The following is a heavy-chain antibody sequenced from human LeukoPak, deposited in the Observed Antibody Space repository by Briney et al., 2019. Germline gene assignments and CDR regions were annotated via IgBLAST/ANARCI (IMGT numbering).Heavy chain of an antibody. CDR3: ARGVGDSSGYRTYPLDY. CDR1: GGSISTNY. D-gene: IGHD3-22*01. Sequence: SETLSLTCTVSGGSISTNYWSWSRQPPGKGLEWIGYVNCIGSTNYNPSLNSRVIISVDRSTNQFSLKLNSLTAADTAVYYCARGVGDSSGYRTYPLDYWGQGTLVTVSS. J-gene: IGHJ4*02. CDR2: VNCIGST. V-gene: IGHV4-59*01.